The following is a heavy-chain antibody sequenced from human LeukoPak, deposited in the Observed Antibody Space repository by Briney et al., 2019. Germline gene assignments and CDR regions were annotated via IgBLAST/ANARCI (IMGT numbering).Heavy chain of an antibody. D-gene: IGHD5-18*01. Sequence: GESLKISCKDSGYSFTSYWIGWVREMPGKGLEWMGIIYPGDTDTRYSPSFQGQVTISADKSINTAYLQWSSLKASDTAIYYCARRGEAMDPFDYWGQGTLVTVSS. V-gene: IGHV5-51*01. CDR3: ARRGEAMDPFDY. CDR2: IYPGDTDT. J-gene: IGHJ4*02. CDR1: GYSFTSYW.